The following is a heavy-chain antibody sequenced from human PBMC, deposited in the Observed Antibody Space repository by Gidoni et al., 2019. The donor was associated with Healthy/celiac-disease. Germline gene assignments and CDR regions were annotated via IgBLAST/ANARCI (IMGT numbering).Heavy chain of an antibody. CDR1: GGSISSGSYY. D-gene: IGHD2-15*01. Sequence: QVQLQESGPGLVKPSQTLSLTCTVSGGSISSGSYYWSWIRQPAGKGLEWIGRIYTSGSTNYNPSLKSRVTISVDTSKNQFSLKLSSVTAADTAVYYCARIGCSGGSCHHYYYYMDVWGKGTTVTVSS. CDR2: IYTSGST. J-gene: IGHJ6*03. V-gene: IGHV4-61*02. CDR3: ARIGCSGGSCHHYYYYMDV.